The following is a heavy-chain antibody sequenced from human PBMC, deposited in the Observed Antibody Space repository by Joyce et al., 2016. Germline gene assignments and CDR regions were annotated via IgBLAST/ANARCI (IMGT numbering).Heavy chain of an antibody. Sequence: QVQLVESGGGVVQPGRSLRLSCAASGLTLSNYGVHWVRHAPGKGLEWVAVISYDGSYKYYADSVKGRFTISRDNSKNTGFLEMNSLRTEDTAVYYCAKILTATYSSGWFLDYWGQGTLVTVSS. CDR2: ISYDGSYK. V-gene: IGHV3-30*18. D-gene: IGHD6-25*01. CDR1: GLTLSNYG. J-gene: IGHJ4*02. CDR3: AKILTATYSSGWFLDY.